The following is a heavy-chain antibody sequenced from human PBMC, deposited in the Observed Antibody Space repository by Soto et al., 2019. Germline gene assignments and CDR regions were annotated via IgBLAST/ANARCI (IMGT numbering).Heavy chain of an antibody. CDR3: ARHVSGYDYEHGFGY. D-gene: IGHD5-12*01. Sequence: SETLSLTCTVSGGSFSSSTYYWGWIRQPPGKGLEWIGSIYYSGSTYYNPSLESRATMSVDTSKNQFSLKLSSVTAADMAVYYCARHVSGYDYEHGFGYWGQGTLVTVSS. V-gene: IGHV4-39*01. CDR2: IYYSGST. CDR1: GGSFSSSTYY. J-gene: IGHJ4*02.